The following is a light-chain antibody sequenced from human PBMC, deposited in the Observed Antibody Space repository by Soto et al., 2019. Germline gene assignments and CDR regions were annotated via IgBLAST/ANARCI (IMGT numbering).Light chain of an antibody. CDR2: AAS. J-gene: IGKJ3*01. CDR1: QGISRY. Sequence: DIQLTQSPSFLSASVGDRVTLTCRASQGISRYLAWYQQKPGQAPKLLIYAASTMQSGIPARFSGSGSGTEFTLTISSLQPEDFATYYCQQLNSYPLTFGRGTKVDIK. CDR3: QQLNSYPLT. V-gene: IGKV1-9*01.